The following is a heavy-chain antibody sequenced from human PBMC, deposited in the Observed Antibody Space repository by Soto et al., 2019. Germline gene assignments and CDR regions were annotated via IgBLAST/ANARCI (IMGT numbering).Heavy chain of an antibody. Sequence: GESLKISCKGSGYSFAGYWITWVRQKPGKGLEWMGRIDPSDSQTYYSPSFRGHVTISVTKSITTVFLQWSSLRASDTAMYYCARQIYDSDTGPNFQYYFDTWGQETPGTVSS. CDR3: ARQIYDSDTGPNFQYYFDT. J-gene: IGHJ4*02. CDR2: IDPSDSQT. CDR1: GYSFAGYW. V-gene: IGHV5-10-1*01. D-gene: IGHD3-22*01.